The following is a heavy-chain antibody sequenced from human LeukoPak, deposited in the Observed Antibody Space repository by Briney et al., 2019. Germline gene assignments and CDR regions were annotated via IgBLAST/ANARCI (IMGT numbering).Heavy chain of an antibody. V-gene: IGHV3-23*01. J-gene: IGHJ4*02. CDR1: EFTFSSYA. Sequence: GGSLRLSCAASEFTFSSYAMSWVRRAPGKGLEWVSAISGSGGSTYYADSVKGRFTISRDNSKNTLYLQMNSLRAEDTAVYYCAKDVSVMITFGGVKYWGQGTLVTVSS. D-gene: IGHD3-16*01. CDR3: AKDVSVMITFGGVKY. CDR2: ISGSGGST.